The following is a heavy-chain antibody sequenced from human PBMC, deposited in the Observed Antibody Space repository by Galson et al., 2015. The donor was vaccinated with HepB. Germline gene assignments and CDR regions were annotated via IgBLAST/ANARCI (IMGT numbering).Heavy chain of an antibody. J-gene: IGHJ4*02. D-gene: IGHD1-7*01. Sequence: ETLSLTCTVSGGSISSYYWSWLRQPPGKGLEWIGYIYYSGTTNYNPSLKSRVTISVDTSKNQFSLKLSSVTAADTAVYYCAARRITGTSFDYWGQGTLVTVSS. CDR1: GGSISSYY. V-gene: IGHV4-59*01. CDR3: AARRITGTSFDY. CDR2: IYYSGTT.